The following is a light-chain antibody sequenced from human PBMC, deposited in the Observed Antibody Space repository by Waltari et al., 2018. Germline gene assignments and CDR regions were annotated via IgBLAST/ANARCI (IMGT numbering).Light chain of an antibody. CDR3: LLYMGSGSWV. J-gene: IGLJ3*02. Sequence: QTVVTQEPSFSVSPGGTVTLTCGLSSGSVSTNYYPSWFQQTPGQAPRTLIYSTNPRASGVPYRFSGSILDNKAALTITGAQADDESDYYCLLYMGSGSWVFGGGTKLTVL. CDR2: STN. V-gene: IGLV8-61*01. CDR1: SGSVSTNYY.